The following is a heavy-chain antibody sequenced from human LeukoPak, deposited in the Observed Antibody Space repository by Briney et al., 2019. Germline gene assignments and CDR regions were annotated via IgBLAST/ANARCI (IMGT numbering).Heavy chain of an antibody. J-gene: IGHJ6*03. D-gene: IGHD4-11*01. CDR1: GGSFSVYY. CDR3: ARLQSDYYYYYMDV. V-gene: IGHV4-34*01. CDR2: INHSGIT. Sequence: SETLSLTCAVYGGSFSVYYWSWIRQPPGKGLEWVGEINHSGITNYNPSLKSRVTISVDTSKNQFSLKLSSVTAADTAVYYCARLQSDYYYYYMDVWGKGTTVTVSS.